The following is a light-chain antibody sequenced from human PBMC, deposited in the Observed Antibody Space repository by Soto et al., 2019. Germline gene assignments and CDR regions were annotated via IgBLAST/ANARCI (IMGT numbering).Light chain of an antibody. CDR1: SGHSSYA. CDR3: QTWGTGILV. J-gene: IGLJ3*02. CDR2: VNSDGSH. Sequence: QAVVTQSPSASASLGASVKLTCTLSSGHSSYAIAWHQQQPEKGPRYLMKVNSDGSHSKGDGIPDRFSGSSSGAERYLTISCLQSEDEADYYCQTWGTGILVFGGGTKLTVL. V-gene: IGLV4-69*01.